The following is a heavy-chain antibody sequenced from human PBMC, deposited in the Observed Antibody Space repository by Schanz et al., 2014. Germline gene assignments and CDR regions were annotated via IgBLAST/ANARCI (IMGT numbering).Heavy chain of an antibody. CDR1: RIIFGTYS. CDR3: AGAVATIRADSFDI. V-gene: IGHV3-21*01. J-gene: IGHJ3*02. D-gene: IGHD5-12*01. Sequence: EVQLVESGGGLVKPGGSLRLSCTASRIIFGTYSMNWIRQTPKGLEWVSSINSRSNFIYYADSVKGRFTISRDNAKNSQYRQMNSLRAEDTAVYYCAGAVATIRADSFDIWGQGTMVAVSS. CDR2: INSRSNFI.